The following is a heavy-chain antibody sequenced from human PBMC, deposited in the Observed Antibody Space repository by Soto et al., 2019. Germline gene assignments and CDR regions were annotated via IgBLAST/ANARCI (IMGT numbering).Heavy chain of an antibody. V-gene: IGHV3-66*01. CDR2: FYSGGGT. D-gene: IGHD4-17*01. CDR1: GITVSSNY. J-gene: IGHJ6*02. CDR3: ARETTPTYGMDV. Sequence: EVQLVESGGGLVQPGGSLRLSCAASGITVSSNYISWVRQAPGKGLEWVSVFYSGGGTYYADSVKGRFTISRDNSKHPLFLQMNSLRVEDTAVYYCARETTPTYGMDVWGQGTTVTVSS.